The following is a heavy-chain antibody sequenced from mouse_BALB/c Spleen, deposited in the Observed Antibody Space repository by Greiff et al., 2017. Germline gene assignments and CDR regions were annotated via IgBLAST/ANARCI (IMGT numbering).Heavy chain of an antibody. CDR3: TRGGVYAMDY. J-gene: IGHJ4*01. Sequence: EVQLVESGGGLVQPGGSMKLSCVASGFTFSNYWMNWVRQSPEKGLEWVAEIRLKSNNYATHYAESVKGRFTISRDDSKSSVYLQMNNLRAEDTGIYYCTRGGVYAMDYWGQGTSVTVSS. CDR1: GFTFSNYW. V-gene: IGHV6-6*02. CDR2: IRLKSNNYAT.